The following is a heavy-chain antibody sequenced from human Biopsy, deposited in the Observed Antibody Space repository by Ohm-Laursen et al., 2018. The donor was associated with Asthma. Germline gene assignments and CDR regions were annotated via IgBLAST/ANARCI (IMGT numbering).Heavy chain of an antibody. D-gene: IGHD3-16*01. Sequence: GASVKVSCKASGGTFRTYAFNWVRQAPGQGLEWMGGIIPMYGVPKVAQKFQGRVTITADESTSTAYMEMSSLRSEDTAVYYCTRWSLRVRDTPNDYWGQGTLVTVSS. CDR2: IIPMYGVP. CDR1: GGTFRTYA. J-gene: IGHJ4*02. CDR3: TRWSLRVRDTPNDY. V-gene: IGHV1-69*13.